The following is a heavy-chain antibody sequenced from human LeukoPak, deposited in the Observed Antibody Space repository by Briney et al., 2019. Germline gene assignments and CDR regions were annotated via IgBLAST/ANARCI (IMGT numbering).Heavy chain of an antibody. D-gene: IGHD3-10*01. J-gene: IGHJ5*02. CDR2: IYYSGST. V-gene: IGHV4-59*12. CDR1: GGSISSYY. Sequence: SETLSLTCTVSGGSISSYYWSWIRQPPGKGLEWIGYIYYSGSTNYNPSLKSRVTISVDTSKNQFSLKLSSVTAADTAVHYCARGPELLWFGELPFWFDPWGQGTLVTVSS. CDR3: ARGPELLWFGELPFWFDP.